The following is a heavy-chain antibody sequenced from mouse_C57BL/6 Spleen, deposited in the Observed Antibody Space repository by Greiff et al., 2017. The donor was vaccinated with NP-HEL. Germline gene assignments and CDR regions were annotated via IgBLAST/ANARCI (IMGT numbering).Heavy chain of an antibody. CDR1: GFNIKDYY. Sequence: EVQLQQSGAELVKPGASVKLSCTASGFNIKDYYMHWVKQRTEQGLEWIGRIDPEDGETKYAPKFQGKATITADTSSNTAYLQLISLTTEDTAVYYCARSDTTVVANWYFDVWGTGTTVTVSS. V-gene: IGHV14-2*01. J-gene: IGHJ1*03. D-gene: IGHD1-1*01. CDR3: ARSDTTVVANWYFDV. CDR2: IDPEDGET.